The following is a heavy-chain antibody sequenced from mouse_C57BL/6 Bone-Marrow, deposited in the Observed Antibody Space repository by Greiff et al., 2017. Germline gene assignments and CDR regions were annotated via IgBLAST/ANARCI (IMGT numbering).Heavy chain of an antibody. CDR1: GYTFTSYW. CDR2: IYPGSGST. Sequence: VQLQQPGAELVKPGASVKMSCKASGYTFTSYWITWVKQRPGQVLEWIGDIYPGSGSTNYNEKFKSKATLTVDTSSSTAYMQLSSLTSEDSAVYYCARPCYSNYWYFDVWGTGTTVTVSS. V-gene: IGHV1-55*01. D-gene: IGHD2-5*01. CDR3: ARPCYSNYWYFDV. J-gene: IGHJ1*03.